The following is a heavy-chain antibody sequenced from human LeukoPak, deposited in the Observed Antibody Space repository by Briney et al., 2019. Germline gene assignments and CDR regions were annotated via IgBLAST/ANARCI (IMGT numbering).Heavy chain of an antibody. J-gene: IGHJ4*02. V-gene: IGHV3-53*01. D-gene: IGHD3-3*01. CDR3: PSSSGWGSGSYHFDY. Sequence: GGSLRLSCAASGFTVSSNDMSWFRQAPGKGLECVSLIYSRGSTYYADSVKGRFTISRDNSKNTLYLQMSSLRAEDTAVYYCPSSSGWGSGSYHFDYWGQGTLVTVSS. CDR1: GFTVSSND. CDR2: IYSRGST.